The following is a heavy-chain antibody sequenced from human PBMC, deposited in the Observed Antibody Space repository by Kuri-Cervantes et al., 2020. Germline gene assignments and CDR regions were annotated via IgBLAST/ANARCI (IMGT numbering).Heavy chain of an antibody. CDR3: ARGQAGRLVGTTYSSYRMDV. CDR2: MYHSGTT. J-gene: IGHJ6*02. D-gene: IGHD1-7*01. V-gene: IGHV4-4*02. CDR1: GGSISSNNW. Sequence: SETLSLTCAVSGGSISSNNWWSWVRLPPGKGLEWIGEMYHSGTTNYNPSLKSRATISIDKSENQFSLKLTSVTAAGTAVYYCARGQAGRLVGTTYSSYRMDVWGQGTTVTVSS.